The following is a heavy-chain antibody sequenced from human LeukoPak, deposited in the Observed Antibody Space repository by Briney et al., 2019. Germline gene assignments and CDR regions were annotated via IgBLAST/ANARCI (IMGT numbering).Heavy chain of an antibody. J-gene: IGHJ4*02. D-gene: IGHD5-24*01. CDR2: IKPDGSEK. V-gene: IGHV3-7*03. Sequence: GGSLRLSCAASGFTFSTYWMTWVRQAPGRGLEWVAIIKPDGSEKYYVDSVKGRFTISRDNAENSLFLQMNGLRPEDTAVFYCARGQYTDGLSYWGQGTLVTVSS. CDR1: GFTFSTYW. CDR3: ARGQYTDGLSY.